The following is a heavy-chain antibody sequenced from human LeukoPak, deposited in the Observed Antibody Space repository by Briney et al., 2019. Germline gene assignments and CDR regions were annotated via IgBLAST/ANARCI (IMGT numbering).Heavy chain of an antibody. CDR2: IFPGDSDT. J-gene: IGHJ3*01. V-gene: IGHV5-51*01. Sequence: GESLKISCQGSGYSFTSYWIAWVRQMPGKGLEWVGIIFPGDSDTRYSPSLQGQVTISADKSISTAYLQWSSLKASDTAMYYCARAAVVNHDAIDVWGQGTMVTVSS. CDR3: ARAAVVNHDAIDV. CDR1: GYSFTSYW. D-gene: IGHD4-23*01.